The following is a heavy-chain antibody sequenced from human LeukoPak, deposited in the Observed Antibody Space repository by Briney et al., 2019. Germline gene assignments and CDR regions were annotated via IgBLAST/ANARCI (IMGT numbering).Heavy chain of an antibody. V-gene: IGHV3-23*01. J-gene: IGHJ6*02. Sequence: GGSLRLSCAASGFTFSSYAMSWVRQAPGKGLEWVSAISGSGGSTYYADSVKGRFTISRGNSKNTLYLQMNSLRAEDTAVYYCAKDDYGDYAVVYGMDVWGQGTTVTVSS. CDR2: ISGSGGST. CDR1: GFTFSSYA. CDR3: AKDDYGDYAVVYGMDV. D-gene: IGHD4-17*01.